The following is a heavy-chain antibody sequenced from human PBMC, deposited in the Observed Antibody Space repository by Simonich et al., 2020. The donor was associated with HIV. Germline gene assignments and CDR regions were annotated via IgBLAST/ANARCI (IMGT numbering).Heavy chain of an antibody. J-gene: IGHJ4*02. D-gene: IGHD1-26*01. CDR3: ARDLPIGSYFDY. CDR1: GYTYINYG. V-gene: IGHV1-18*01. Sequence: VQLVQSGAEVKKPGASVKVSCKASGYTYINYGINWVRQAPGQGLEWMGRITVKNENTDSAQKFRGRPTLTTDTSTTTDYMELRSLRSDDTAVYYCARDLPIGSYFDYWGQGTLVTVSS. CDR2: ITVKNENT.